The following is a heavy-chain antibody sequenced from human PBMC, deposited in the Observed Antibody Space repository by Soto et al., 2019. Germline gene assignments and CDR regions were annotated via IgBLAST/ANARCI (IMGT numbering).Heavy chain of an antibody. V-gene: IGHV3-23*01. Sequence: EVQLLESGGGLVQPGGSLRLSCAASGFTFSSYAMSWVRRAPGKGLEWVSIIGVGGGDRYYPESVKGRFTISRDNSRDTLYLEMNSLRDEDTAVYYCARVLFGELVWGQGTLVTVSS. CDR1: GFTFSSYA. CDR2: IGVGGGDR. D-gene: IGHD3-10*02. J-gene: IGHJ4*02. CDR3: ARVLFGELV.